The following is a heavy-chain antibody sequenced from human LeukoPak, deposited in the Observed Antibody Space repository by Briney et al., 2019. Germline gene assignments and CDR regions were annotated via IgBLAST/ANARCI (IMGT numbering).Heavy chain of an antibody. CDR2: IYPGDSDT. D-gene: IGHD4-23*01. CDR1: GYSFPNYW. V-gene: IGHV5-51*01. Sequence: GESLKISCKASGYSFPNYWIAWVRQMPEKGLECMGIIYPGDSDTRYSPSFQGQVTNSANKSISTAYLQWNSLKISDTAMYYCARRDGGDSPWFDPWGQGTLVTVSS. J-gene: IGHJ5*02. CDR3: ARRDGGDSPWFDP.